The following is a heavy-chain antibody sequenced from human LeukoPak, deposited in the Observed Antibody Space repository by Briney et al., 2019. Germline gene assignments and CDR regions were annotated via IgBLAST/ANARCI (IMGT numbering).Heavy chain of an antibody. J-gene: IGHJ3*01. D-gene: IGHD3-3*01. Sequence: GGSLRLSCAASGFTFSNAWMSWVRQAPGKGLEWVGRIKSKTDGGTTDYAAPVKGSFTISRDDARDTLYLQMNSLKIEDTAVYYCAWSSRPRWAFDLWGQGTMVYVSS. V-gene: IGHV3-15*01. CDR3: AWSSRPRWAFDL. CDR1: GFTFSNAW. CDR2: IKSKTDGGTT.